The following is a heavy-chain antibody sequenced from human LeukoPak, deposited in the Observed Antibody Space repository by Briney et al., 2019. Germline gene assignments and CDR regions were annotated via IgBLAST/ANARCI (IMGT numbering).Heavy chain of an antibody. CDR3: ARDASYYDSSGPDAFDI. Sequence: GSLRLSCAASGFTFSSYGMHWVRQAPGKGLEWVAVISYDGSNKYYADSVKGRFTISRDNSKNTLYLQMNSLRAEDTAVYYCARDASYYDSSGPDAFDIWGQGTMVTVSS. D-gene: IGHD3-22*01. CDR2: ISYDGSNK. J-gene: IGHJ3*02. V-gene: IGHV3-30*03. CDR1: GFTFSSYG.